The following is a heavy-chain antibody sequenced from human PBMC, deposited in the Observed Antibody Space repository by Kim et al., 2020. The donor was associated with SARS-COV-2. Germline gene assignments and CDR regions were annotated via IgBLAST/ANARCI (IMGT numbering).Heavy chain of an antibody. CDR2: IYYSGST. J-gene: IGHJ5*02. D-gene: IGHD1-26*01. V-gene: IGHV4-39*01. CDR1: GDSISSGSYY. Sequence: SETLSLTCIVSGDSISSGSYYWGWIRQPPGKGLEWIGSIYYSGSTYYNPSLKTRVTISVDTSKNQFSLGLSSVTAADTAVYYCARHIGGGSRRFDPWGQGTLVTVSS. CDR3: ARHIGGGSRRFDP.